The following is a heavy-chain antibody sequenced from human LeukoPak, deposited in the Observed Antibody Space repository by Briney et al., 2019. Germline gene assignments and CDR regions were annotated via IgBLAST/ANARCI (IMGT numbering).Heavy chain of an antibody. D-gene: IGHD5-12*01. CDR2: AYVNGNT. V-gene: IGHV4-39*01. CDR3: ARLSGYNFSRNAFDI. J-gene: IGHJ3*02. Sequence: SATLSLTFTVSAGSVSITAYYWGWIRQTPGKGLEWIGNAYVNGNTYYTPSLKSGVTIFVDTSKNEFSLKHIPVNTAETAVYYCARLSGYNFSRNAFDIWGRETLVTVSS. CDR1: AGSVSITAYY.